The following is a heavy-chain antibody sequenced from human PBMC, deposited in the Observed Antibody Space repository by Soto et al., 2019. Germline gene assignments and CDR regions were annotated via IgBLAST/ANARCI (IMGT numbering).Heavy chain of an antibody. Sequence: QVQLVESGGGVVQPGRSLRLSCAASGFTFSSYAMHWVSQAPGKGLEWVAVISYDGINKYYADSVKGRFTISRDNSKNTLYLQMNSLRAEDTAVYYCARDRAAMEASDYWGQGTLVTVSS. CDR1: GFTFSSYA. D-gene: IGHD5-18*01. J-gene: IGHJ4*02. V-gene: IGHV3-30-3*01. CDR2: ISYDGINK. CDR3: ARDRAAMEASDY.